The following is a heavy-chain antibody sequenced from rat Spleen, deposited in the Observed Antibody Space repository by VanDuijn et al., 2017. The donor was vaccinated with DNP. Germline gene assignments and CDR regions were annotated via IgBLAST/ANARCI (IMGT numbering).Heavy chain of an antibody. D-gene: IGHD1-4*01. V-gene: IGHV3-3*01. Sequence: EVQLQESGPGLVKTSQSLSLTCSVTGYSITSSYRWNWIRKFPGNKLEWMGSVNSAGTTNYNPSLKGRISITRDTSKNQFFLQVNSVTTEDTATYYCARWPGYNPPYAMDAWGQGTSVTVSS. J-gene: IGHJ4*01. CDR3: ARWPGYNPPYAMDA. CDR2: VNSAGTT. CDR1: GYSITSSYR.